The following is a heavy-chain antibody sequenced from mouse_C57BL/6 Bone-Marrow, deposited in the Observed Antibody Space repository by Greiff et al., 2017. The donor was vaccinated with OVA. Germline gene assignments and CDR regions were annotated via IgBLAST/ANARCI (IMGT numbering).Heavy chain of an antibody. D-gene: IGHD1-1*01. CDR2: IYPRSGNP. CDR1: GYTFTSYG. CDR3: AIWARYGSSHWYFDV. V-gene: IGHV1-81*01. J-gene: IGHJ1*03. Sequence: VQLQQSGAELARPGASVKLSCKASGYTFTSYGISWVKQRTGQGLEWIGEIYPRSGNPYYNEKFKGKATLTAAKSSSTAYMGLRSLTSEDSAVYFCAIWARYGSSHWYFDVWGTGTTVTVSS.